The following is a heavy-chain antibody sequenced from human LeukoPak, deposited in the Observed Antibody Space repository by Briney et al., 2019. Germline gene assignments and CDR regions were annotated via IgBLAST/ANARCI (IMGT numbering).Heavy chain of an antibody. CDR3: ARKEDIVATIGWFDP. D-gene: IGHD5-12*01. J-gene: IGHJ5*02. CDR1: GGSISSSSYY. V-gene: IGHV4-39*01. CDR2: IYYSGST. Sequence: SSETLSLTCTVSGGSISSSSYYWGWIRQPPGKGLEWIGSIYYSGSTYYNTSLKSRVIISVDTSKNQFSLKLSSVTAADTAVYYCARKEDIVATIGWFDPWGQGTLVTVSS.